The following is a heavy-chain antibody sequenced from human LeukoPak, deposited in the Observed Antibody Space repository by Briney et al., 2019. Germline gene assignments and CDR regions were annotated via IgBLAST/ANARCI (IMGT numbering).Heavy chain of an antibody. CDR1: GFTFSSYE. V-gene: IGHV3-48*03. CDR2: ISSSGSTI. D-gene: IGHD3-22*01. CDR3: ARALTPPYYYDSSGYYEDY. J-gene: IGHJ4*02. Sequence: RGSLRLSCAASGFTFSSYEMNWVRQAPGKGLEWVSYISSSGSTIYYADSVKGRFTISRDNAKNSLYLQMNSLRAEDTAVYYCARALTPPYYYDSSGYYEDYWGQGTLVTVSS.